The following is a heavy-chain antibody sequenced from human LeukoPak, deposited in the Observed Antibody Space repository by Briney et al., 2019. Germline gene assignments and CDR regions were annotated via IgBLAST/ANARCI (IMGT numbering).Heavy chain of an antibody. CDR2: ISGSGGST. Sequence: GGSLRLSCAASGFTFSSYAMSWVRQAPGKGLEWVSAISGSGGSTYYADSVKGRFTISRDNSKNTLYLQMNSLRAEDTAVYYCAKDPKEAAGSFFGNWFDPWGQGTLVTVSS. V-gene: IGHV3-23*01. D-gene: IGHD6-13*01. CDR1: GFTFSSYA. CDR3: AKDPKEAAGSFFGNWFDP. J-gene: IGHJ5*02.